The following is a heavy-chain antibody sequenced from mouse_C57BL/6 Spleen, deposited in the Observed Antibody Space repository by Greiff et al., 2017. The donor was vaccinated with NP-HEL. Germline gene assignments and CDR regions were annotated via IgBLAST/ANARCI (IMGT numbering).Heavy chain of an antibody. Sequence: VKLMESGAELVKPGASVKISCKASGYAFSSYWMNWVKQRPGKGLEWIGQIYPGDGDTNYNGKFKGKATLTADKSSSTAYMQLSSLTSEDSAVYFCARGGNRAWFAYWGQGTLVTVSA. CDR1: GYAFSSYW. CDR2: IYPGDGDT. V-gene: IGHV1-80*01. CDR3: ARGGNRAWFAY. J-gene: IGHJ3*01. D-gene: IGHD2-1*01.